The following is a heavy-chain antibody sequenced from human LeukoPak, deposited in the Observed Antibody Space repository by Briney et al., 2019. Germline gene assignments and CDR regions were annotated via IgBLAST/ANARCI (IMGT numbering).Heavy chain of an antibody. V-gene: IGHV4-61*01. J-gene: IGHJ4*02. Sequence: SETLALTCTVSGVSVSRGSYYWSWIRQPPGKGLEWIGYIYYSGSTNYNPSLKSRVTISVDTSKNQVSLKLSSVTAADTAVYYCASLLGCSGGSCYSYFDYWGQGTLVTVSS. CDR2: IYYSGST. CDR3: ASLLGCSGGSCYSYFDY. CDR1: GVSVSRGSYY. D-gene: IGHD2-15*01.